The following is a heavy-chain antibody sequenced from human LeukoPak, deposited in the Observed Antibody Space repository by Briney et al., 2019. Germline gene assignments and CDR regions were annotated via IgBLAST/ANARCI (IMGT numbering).Heavy chain of an antibody. CDR2: VHASGRT. CDR1: GGSINSRSYY. CDR3: ARDPDSSDYYFDPYFDY. J-gene: IGHJ4*02. D-gene: IGHD3-22*01. Sequence: NASETLSLTCTVSGGSINSRSYYWGWVRQPPGKGLEWTASVHASGRTYYNPSLKSRVSMSLDTSKNQFSLKLSSVTAADTAVYYCARDPDSSDYYFDPYFDYWGQGTLVTVSS. V-gene: IGHV4-39*07.